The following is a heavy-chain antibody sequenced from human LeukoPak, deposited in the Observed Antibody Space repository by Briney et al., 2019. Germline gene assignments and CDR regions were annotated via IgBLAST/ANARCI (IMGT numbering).Heavy chain of an antibody. CDR1: GGSFSGYY. D-gene: IGHD3-3*01. V-gene: IGHV4-34*01. J-gene: IGHJ4*02. Sequence: PSETLSLTCAVYGGSFSGYYWSWIRQPPGKGLEWIGEINHSGSTNYNPSLKSRVAISVDTSKNQFSLKLSSVTAADTAVYYCARGVPGWATIFGVVIPMYFDYWGQGTLVTVSS. CDR3: ARGVPGWATIFGVVIPMYFDY. CDR2: INHSGST.